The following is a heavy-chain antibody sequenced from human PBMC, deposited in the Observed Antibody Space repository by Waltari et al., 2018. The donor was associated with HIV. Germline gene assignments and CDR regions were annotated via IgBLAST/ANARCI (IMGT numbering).Heavy chain of an antibody. CDR1: GFTFDDYP. Sequence: EVQLVESGGGLVQPGRSLRLSCAASGFTFDDYPMHWVRQPPGKCLGWVSGLSWHSEISDDADSVKGRFTISRDNVKNSLDLEMNSLRAEDTALYYCAKGGSHLTIYEAWFDSWGQGTMVTVSS. J-gene: IGHJ5*01. V-gene: IGHV3-9*01. D-gene: IGHD3-3*01. CDR2: LSWHSEIS. CDR3: AKGGSHLTIYEAWFDS.